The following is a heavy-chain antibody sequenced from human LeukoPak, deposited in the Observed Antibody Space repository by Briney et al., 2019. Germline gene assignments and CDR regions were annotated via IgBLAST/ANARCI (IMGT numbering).Heavy chain of an antibody. Sequence: PGGSLRLSCAASGFTSSSYSMNWVRQAPGKGLERVSSISSSSSYIYYADSVKGRFTISRDNAKNSLYLQMNSLRAEDTAVYYCARDRYYDSSGYHSWKAFDIWGQGTMVTVSS. D-gene: IGHD3-22*01. V-gene: IGHV3-21*01. CDR3: ARDRYYDSSGYHSWKAFDI. CDR2: ISSSSSYI. J-gene: IGHJ3*02. CDR1: GFTSSSYS.